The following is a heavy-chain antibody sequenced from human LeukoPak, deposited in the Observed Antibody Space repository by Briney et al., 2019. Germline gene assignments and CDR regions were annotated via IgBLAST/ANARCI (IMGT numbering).Heavy chain of an antibody. CDR3: ARGCHRITMVRGVYD. CDR2: ISYDGSNK. Sequence: PGGSLRLSCAASGFTFSSYAMHWVRQAPGKGLEWVAVISYDGSNKYYADSVKGRFTISRDNSKNTLYLQMKSLRAEDTAVYYCARGCHRITMVRGVYDWGQGTLVTVSS. CDR1: GFTFSSYA. V-gene: IGHV3-30*01. J-gene: IGHJ4*02. D-gene: IGHD3-10*01.